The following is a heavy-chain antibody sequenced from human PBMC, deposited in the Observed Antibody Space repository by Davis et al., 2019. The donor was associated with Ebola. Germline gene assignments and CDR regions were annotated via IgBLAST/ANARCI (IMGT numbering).Heavy chain of an antibody. V-gene: IGHV4-4*02. D-gene: IGHD6-13*01. CDR3: ARDGGSSWSDFDY. CDR2: IYHSGST. Sequence: GSLRLSCAVSGGSISSSNWWSWVRQPPGKGLEWIGEIYHSGSTNYNPSLKSRVTISVDKSKNQFSLKLSSVTAADTAVYYCARDGGSSWSDFDYWGQGTLVTVSS. J-gene: IGHJ4*02. CDR1: GGSISSSNW.